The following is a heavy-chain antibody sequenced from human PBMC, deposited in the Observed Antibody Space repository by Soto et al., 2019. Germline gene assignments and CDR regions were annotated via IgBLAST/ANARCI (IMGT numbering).Heavy chain of an antibody. J-gene: IGHJ4*02. V-gene: IGHV1-3*01. Sequence: ASVKVSCKASGYTFTSYAMHWVRQAPGQRLEWMGWINAGNGNTKYSQKFQGRVTITRDTSASTAYMELSSLRSEDTAVYYCVISTMVRGVIMGFVYWGQGTLVTVSS. CDR2: INAGNGNT. D-gene: IGHD3-10*01. CDR1: GYTFTSYA. CDR3: VISTMVRGVIMGFVY.